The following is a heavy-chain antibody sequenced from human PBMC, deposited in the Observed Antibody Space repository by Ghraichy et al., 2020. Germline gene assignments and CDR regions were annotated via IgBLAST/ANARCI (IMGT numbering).Heavy chain of an antibody. D-gene: IGHD3-22*01. CDR1: GFTFSSYG. V-gene: IGHV3-30*18. CDR2: ISYDGSNK. J-gene: IGHJ4*02. Sequence: GGSLRLSCAASGFTFSSYGMHWVRQAPGKGLEWVAVISYDGSNKYYADSVKGRFTISKDNSKNTLYLQMNSLRAEDTAVYYCAKARRYYYDSSGSPGDYWGQGTLVTGSS. CDR3: AKARRYYYDSSGSPGDY.